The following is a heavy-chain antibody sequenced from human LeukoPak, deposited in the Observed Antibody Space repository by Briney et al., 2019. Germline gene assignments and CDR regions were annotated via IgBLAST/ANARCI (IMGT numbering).Heavy chain of an antibody. Sequence: PGRSLRLSCAASGFTFSSYGMHWVRQAPGKGLEWVAVIWYDGSNKYYADSVKGRFTISRDNSKNTLYLQMNSLRPEDTAVYYCARVFCSGGSCYYYYGMDVWGQGTTVTVSS. CDR1: GFTFSSYG. J-gene: IGHJ6*02. D-gene: IGHD2-15*01. V-gene: IGHV3-33*01. CDR2: IWYDGSNK. CDR3: ARVFCSGGSCYYYYGMDV.